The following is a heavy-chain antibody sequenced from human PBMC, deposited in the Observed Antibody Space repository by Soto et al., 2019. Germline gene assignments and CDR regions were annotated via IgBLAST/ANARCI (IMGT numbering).Heavy chain of an antibody. CDR2: IYYSGST. CDR3: ARHVRKCSYGIRTFDY. V-gene: IGHV4-39*01. D-gene: IGHD5-18*01. J-gene: IGHJ4*02. CDR1: GGSISSSSYY. Sequence: SETLSLTCTVSGGSISSSSYYWGWIRQPPGKGLEWIGSIYYSGSTYYNPSLKSRVTISVDTSKNQFSLKLSSVTAADTAVYYCARHVRKCSYGIRTFDYWGQGTLVTVSS.